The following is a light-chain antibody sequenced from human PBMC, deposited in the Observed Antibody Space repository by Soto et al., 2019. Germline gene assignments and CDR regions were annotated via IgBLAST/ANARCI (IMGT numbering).Light chain of an antibody. CDR2: GAS. CDR3: QQHNNWPPWT. J-gene: IGKJ1*01. CDR1: QSVGSN. V-gene: IGKV3-15*01. Sequence: DIVMTQSPSTLSLSPGGRATLSCRAIQSVGSNVAWYQQKPGQPPRLLIYGASTRAAGVPARFSGSGYGRQFSLTISSLQSEDFAIYHCQQHNNWPPWTFGQGTKVDIK.